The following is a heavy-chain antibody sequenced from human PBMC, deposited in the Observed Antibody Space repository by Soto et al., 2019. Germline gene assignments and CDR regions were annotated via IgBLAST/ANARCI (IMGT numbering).Heavy chain of an antibody. Sequence: SETLSLTCAVYGGSFSGYYWSWIRQPPGKGLEWIGEINHSGSTNYNPSLKSRVTISVDTSKNQFSLKLRSVTAADTAVYYCARLRDDAGPQGYCSGGSCYSGFDYWGQGTLVTVSS. CDR1: GGSFSGYY. V-gene: IGHV4-34*01. D-gene: IGHD2-15*01. CDR3: ARLRDDAGPQGYCSGGSCYSGFDY. CDR2: INHSGST. J-gene: IGHJ4*02.